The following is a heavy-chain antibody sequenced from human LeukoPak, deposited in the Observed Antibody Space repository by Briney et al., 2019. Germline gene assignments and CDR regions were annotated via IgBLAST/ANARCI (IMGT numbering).Heavy chain of an antibody. CDR2: IKQDGSEK. J-gene: IGHJ4*02. Sequence: GGSLRLSCAASGFTFSSYWMSWVRQAPGKGLEWVADIKQDGSEKYYVDSVKGRFTISRDNAKNSLYLQMNSLRAEDTAVYYCARDARLGSSDYWGQGTLVTVSS. V-gene: IGHV3-7*01. CDR3: ARDARLGSSDY. D-gene: IGHD3-22*01. CDR1: GFTFSSYW.